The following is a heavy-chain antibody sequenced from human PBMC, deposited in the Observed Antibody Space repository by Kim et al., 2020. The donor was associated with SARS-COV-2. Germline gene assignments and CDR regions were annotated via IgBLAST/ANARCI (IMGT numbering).Heavy chain of an antibody. Sequence: GGSLRLSCAASGFTVSSNYMSWVRQAPGKGLEWVSVIYSGGSTYYADSVKGRFTISRDNSKNTLYLQMNSLRAEDTAVYYCARDPDDYGDPRDAFDIWGQGTMVTVSS. V-gene: IGHV3-66*02. D-gene: IGHD4-17*01. J-gene: IGHJ3*02. CDR2: IYSGGST. CDR3: ARDPDDYGDPRDAFDI. CDR1: GFTVSSNY.